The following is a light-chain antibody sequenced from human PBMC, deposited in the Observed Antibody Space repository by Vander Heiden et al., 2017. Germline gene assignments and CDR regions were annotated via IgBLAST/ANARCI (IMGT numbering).Light chain of an antibody. CDR3: LQEDSFRRT. V-gene: IGKV1D-8*01. Sequence: VIWMTQSPSLLAASTGDRVTIICRMSQDISSYLALYQQKPWKAPELLIYAASTWQSAVPSRFSASGSGTDFTLTISCLHSEAFATYYCLQEDSFRRTFRHWIKPKIK. J-gene: IGKJ2*01. CDR1: QDISSY. CDR2: AAS.